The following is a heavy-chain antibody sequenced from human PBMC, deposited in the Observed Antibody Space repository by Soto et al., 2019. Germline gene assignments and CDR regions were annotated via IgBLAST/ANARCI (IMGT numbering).Heavy chain of an antibody. V-gene: IGHV4-30-4*01. J-gene: IGHJ1*01. CDR2: IHSSGSI. Sequence: QVQLQESGPGQVQPSKTLSLTCTVSGGSISSDDYYWSWIRQAPGRGLEWIGYIHSSGSIYYNPSLKSRATMSIDTARNQFSLKVSSVTVADTAVYYCARDLDGLHDDNSGPYPRLGWGQGTLVTVSS. D-gene: IGHD3-22*01. CDR1: GGSISSDDYY. CDR3: ARDLDGLHDDNSGPYPRLG.